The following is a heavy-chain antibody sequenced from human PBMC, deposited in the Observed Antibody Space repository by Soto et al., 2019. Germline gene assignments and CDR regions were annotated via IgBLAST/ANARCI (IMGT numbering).Heavy chain of an antibody. CDR2: ISASNGNT. CDR1: GYTFTNYG. Sequence: QIQLVQSGAEVKKPGASVKVSCKASGYTFTNYGINWVRQAPGQGLEWMGWISASNGNTNYAQRVQGRVTMTTDTSTSTAYMELRSLRSDDTAVYYCARSQSGDYEGCGYWGQGTLVTVSS. D-gene: IGHD4-17*01. J-gene: IGHJ4*02. CDR3: ARSQSGDYEGCGY. V-gene: IGHV1-18*01.